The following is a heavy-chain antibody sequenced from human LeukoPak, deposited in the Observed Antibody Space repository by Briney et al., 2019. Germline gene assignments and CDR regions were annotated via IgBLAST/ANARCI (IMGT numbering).Heavy chain of an antibody. V-gene: IGHV1-46*01. CDR2: INPSGGST. J-gene: IGHJ4*02. CDR3: ARLGFSSGWYGGPSDY. Sequence: ASVKVSCKASGYTFTSYYMHWVRQAPGQGLEWMGIINPSGGSTSYAQKFQGRVTMTRDTSTSTVYMELSSLRSEDTAVYYCARLGFSSGWYGGPSDYWGQGTLVTVSS. CDR1: GYTFTSYY. D-gene: IGHD6-19*01.